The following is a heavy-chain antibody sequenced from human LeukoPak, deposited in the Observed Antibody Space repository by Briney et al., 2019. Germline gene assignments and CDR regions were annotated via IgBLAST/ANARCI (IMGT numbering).Heavy chain of an antibody. CDR2: IKTDGSVK. CDR1: GFNFSTFW. D-gene: IGHD3-10*01. V-gene: IGHV3-7*03. Sequence: GGSLRLSCAASGFNFSTFWMAWIRQAPGKGLEWVANIKTDGSVKHYMDSMEGRFTISRDNSKNTVSLQMNSLRAEDTAVYYCAKSVYHSGNYWGQGTLVTVSS. CDR3: AKSVYHSGNY. J-gene: IGHJ4*02.